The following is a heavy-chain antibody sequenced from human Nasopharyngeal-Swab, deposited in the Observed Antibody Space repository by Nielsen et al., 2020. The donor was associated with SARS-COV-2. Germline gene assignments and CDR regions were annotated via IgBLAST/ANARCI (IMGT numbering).Heavy chain of an antibody. CDR1: GFTFSDYY. CDR2: ISSSSSYT. V-gene: IGHV3-11*05. Sequence: GESLKISCAASGFTFSDYYMSWIRQAPGKGLEWVSYISSSSSYTNYADSVKGRFTISRDNAKNSLYLQMNSLRAEDTAVYYCAKGGAAAGPDPYYYYGMDVWGQGTTVTVSS. CDR3: AKGGAAAGPDPYYYYGMDV. D-gene: IGHD6-13*01. J-gene: IGHJ6*02.